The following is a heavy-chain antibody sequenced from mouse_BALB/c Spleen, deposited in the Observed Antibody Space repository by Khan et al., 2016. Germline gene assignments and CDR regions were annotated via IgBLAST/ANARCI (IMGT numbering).Heavy chain of an antibody. D-gene: IGHD2-4*01. J-gene: IGHJ2*01. CDR3: ARTYDYDGGFDY. Sequence: QVQLKQSGPGLVQPSQSQSITCTVSGFSLTTYGVQWVRQSPGKALEWLGVIWSGGSTDYNAPFISRLSISRDTSKSQVFFKMSSLQTKDTAIYYCARTYDYDGGFDYWGQGTILTVSS. V-gene: IGHV2-2*02. CDR2: IWSGGST. CDR1: GFSLTTYG.